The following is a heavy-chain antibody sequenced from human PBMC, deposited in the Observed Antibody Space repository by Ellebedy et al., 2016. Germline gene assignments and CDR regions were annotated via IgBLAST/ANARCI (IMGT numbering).Heavy chain of an antibody. CDR1: GFTFSSYS. Sequence: GESLKISXAASGFTFSSYSMSWVRQAPGKGLEWVSAISGDGSIKNYADSVKGRFTISRDNSNNTLFLQTNSLRAEDTAVYYCARDSTFDLWGQGTMVTVSS. CDR2: ISGDGSIK. V-gene: IGHV3-23*01. J-gene: IGHJ3*01. CDR3: ARDSTFDL.